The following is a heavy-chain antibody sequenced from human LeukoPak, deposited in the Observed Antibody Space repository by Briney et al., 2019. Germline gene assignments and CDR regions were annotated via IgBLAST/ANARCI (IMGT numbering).Heavy chain of an antibody. V-gene: IGHV4-30-4*01. Sequence: PSQTLSLTCTVSGASIRSGDYYWSWIRQPPGKGLEWIGYIYDSGSTYYNPSLKSRITISVDTSENRFSLKLSSVTAADTAVYYCARIGDYDIFDYWGQGTLVTVSS. CDR1: GASIRSGDYY. CDR3: ARIGDYDIFDY. CDR2: IYDSGST. J-gene: IGHJ4*02. D-gene: IGHD4-17*01.